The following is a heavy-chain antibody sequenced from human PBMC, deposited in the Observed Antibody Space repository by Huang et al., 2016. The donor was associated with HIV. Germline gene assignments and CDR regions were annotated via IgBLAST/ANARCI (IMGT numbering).Heavy chain of an antibody. J-gene: IGHJ4*02. Sequence: VQLVESGGGVVQLGRSLRLACAASGFSFSTYGLHWVRRGECKGWGWGVVISYDGSNKYYAHSVKGRFTISRDTSENKVYLQMNSLRHEDTAVYYCAKDGADEEWDIDYWGQGTLVTVSS. CDR1: GFSFSTYG. D-gene: IGHD1-26*01. CDR2: ISYDGSNK. V-gene: IGHV3-30*18. CDR3: AKDGADEEWDIDY.